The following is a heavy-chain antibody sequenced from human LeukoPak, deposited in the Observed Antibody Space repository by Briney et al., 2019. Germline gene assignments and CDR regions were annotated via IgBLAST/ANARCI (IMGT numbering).Heavy chain of an antibody. V-gene: IGHV7-4-1*02. D-gene: IGHD3-16*01. CDR2: ITTSTGKP. CDR1: GYTFTVYS. J-gene: IGHJ4*02. Sequence: GASVKVSCKASGYTFTVYSINWLRQAPGQGLEWMGWITTSTGKPTYAQGFTGRFVFSLDTSVSTTYLHINSLKAEDTAVYYCARDASMINFDYWGQGSRVTVSS. CDR3: ARDASMINFDY.